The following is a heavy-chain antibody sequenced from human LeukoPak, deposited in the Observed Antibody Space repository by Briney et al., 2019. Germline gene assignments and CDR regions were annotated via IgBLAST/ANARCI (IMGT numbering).Heavy chain of an antibody. V-gene: IGHV1-18*01. CDR2: ISAYNGNT. Sequence: ASVKVSCKASGYTFTTYGISWVRQAPGQGLEWMGWISAYNGNTNYAQKLQGRVTMTTDTSTSTAYMELRSLRSDDTAVYYCARGSSNSGYEYYFDYWGQGTLVTVSS. CDR3: ARGSSNSGYEYYFDY. D-gene: IGHD5-12*01. J-gene: IGHJ4*02. CDR1: GYTFTTYG.